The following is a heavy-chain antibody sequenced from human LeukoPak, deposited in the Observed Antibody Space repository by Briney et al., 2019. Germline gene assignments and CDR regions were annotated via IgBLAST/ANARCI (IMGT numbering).Heavy chain of an antibody. Sequence: PSETLSLTCTVSGGSISSYYWSWIRQPPGRGLEWIGEINHSGSTNYNPSLKSRVTISVDTSKNQFSLKLSSVTAADTAVYYCARGHILTGSLKAWGQGTLVTVSS. CDR2: INHSGST. CDR1: GGSISSYY. V-gene: IGHV4-34*01. D-gene: IGHD3-9*01. J-gene: IGHJ5*02. CDR3: ARGHILTGSLKA.